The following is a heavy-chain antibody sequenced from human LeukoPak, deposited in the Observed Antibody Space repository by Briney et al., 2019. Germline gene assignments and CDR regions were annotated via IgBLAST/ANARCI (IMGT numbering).Heavy chain of an antibody. J-gene: IGHJ4*02. CDR3: ARAPDSDSGYDYFDH. CDR1: GYTFTNHW. D-gene: IGHD5-12*01. Sequence: GESLKISCKGSGYTFTNHWISWVRRLPGKGLEWMGKIDPSDSYTNYSPSFQGHVTISADKSISTAYLQWSSLKASDTAMYYCARAPDSDSGYDYFDHWGQGTLVTVSS. V-gene: IGHV5-10-1*01. CDR2: IDPSDSYT.